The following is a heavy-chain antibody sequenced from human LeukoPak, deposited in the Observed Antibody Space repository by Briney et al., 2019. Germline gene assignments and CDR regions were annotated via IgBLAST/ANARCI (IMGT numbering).Heavy chain of an antibody. CDR1: GGSISSYY. V-gene: IGHV4-59*01. J-gene: IGHJ4*02. D-gene: IGHD6-13*01. CDR3: AIIAAAGDFDY. CDR2: IYYSGST. Sequence: PSETLSLTCTVSGGSISSYYWSWIRQPPGKGLEWIGYIYYSGSTNYNPSLKGRVTISVDMSKNQFSLKLSSVTAADTAVYYCAIIAAAGDFDYWGQGTLVTVSS.